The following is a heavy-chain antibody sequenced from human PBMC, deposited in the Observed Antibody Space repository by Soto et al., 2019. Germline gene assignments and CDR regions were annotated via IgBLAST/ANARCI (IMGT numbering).Heavy chain of an antibody. D-gene: IGHD1-20*01. J-gene: IGHJ5*02. Sequence: QVQLVQSGAEVKKPGASVKVSCKASGYTFTSYAMHWVRQAPGQRLEWMGWINAGNGNTKYSQKFQGRVTITRDTSASTAYMELSSLRSEYTAVYYCARKSYKGNWFDPWGQGTLVTVSS. CDR1: GYTFTSYA. V-gene: IGHV1-3*01. CDR3: ARKSYKGNWFDP. CDR2: INAGNGNT.